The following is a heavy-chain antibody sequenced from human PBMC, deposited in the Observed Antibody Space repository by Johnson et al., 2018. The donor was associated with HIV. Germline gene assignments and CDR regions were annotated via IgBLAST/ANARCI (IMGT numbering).Heavy chain of an antibody. Sequence: EVQLVESGGGLVQPGRSLRLSCAASGFTFDDYTMHWVRQAPGKGLEWVSLISWDGGSTYYADSVKGRFTISRDNSKNSLYLQMNSLRAEDTAGYYCAKDQYYYGSGCYFLVAFDIWGQGTMVTVSS. V-gene: IGHV3-43*01. CDR3: AKDQYYYGSGCYFLVAFDI. CDR1: GFTFDDYT. J-gene: IGHJ3*02. D-gene: IGHD3-10*01. CDR2: ISWDGGST.